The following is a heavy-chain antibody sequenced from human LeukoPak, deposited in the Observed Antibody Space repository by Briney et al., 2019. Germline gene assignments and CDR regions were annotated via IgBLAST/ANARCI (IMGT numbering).Heavy chain of an antibody. V-gene: IGHV3-48*01. CDR1: GFTFSSYS. CDR3: ARAANYGHLDY. CDR2: ISRSSSTI. Sequence: GGSLRPSCAASGFTFSSYSMNWVRQAPGKGLEWVSHISRSSSTIYYADSVKGRFTISRDNAKSSLYLQMNSLRAEDTAVYYCARAANYGHLDYWGQGTLVTVSS. D-gene: IGHD3-10*01. J-gene: IGHJ4*02.